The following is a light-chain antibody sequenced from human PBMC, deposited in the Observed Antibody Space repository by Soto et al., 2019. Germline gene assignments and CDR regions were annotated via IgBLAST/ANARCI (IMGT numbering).Light chain of an antibody. Sequence: QSALTQPASMSGSPGQSITISCTGTSSEVGGYNYVSWYRQHPGKAPKLMIYDVNNRPSGVSNRFSGSKSGNTASLTISGLQAEDEADYYCSSHSSSSTLVVFGGATKVTVL. CDR3: SSHSSSSTLVV. CDR1: SSEVGGYNY. J-gene: IGLJ2*01. V-gene: IGLV2-14*03. CDR2: DVN.